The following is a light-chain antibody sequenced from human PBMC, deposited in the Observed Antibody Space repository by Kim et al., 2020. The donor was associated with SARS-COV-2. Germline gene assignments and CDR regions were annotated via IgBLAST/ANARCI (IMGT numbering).Light chain of an antibody. CDR1: QSVSSY. CDR2: DAS. Sequence: EIVLTQSPATLSLSPGERATLSCRASQSVSSYLAWYQQKPGQAPRLLIYDASSRATGIPARFSGSGSGTDFTLTISSLEPEDFAVYYCQQRSKWPTFGQGTKVDIK. V-gene: IGKV3-11*01. CDR3: QQRSKWPT. J-gene: IGKJ1*01.